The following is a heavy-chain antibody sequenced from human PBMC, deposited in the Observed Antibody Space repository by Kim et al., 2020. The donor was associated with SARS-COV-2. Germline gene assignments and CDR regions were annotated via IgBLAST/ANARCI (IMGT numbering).Heavy chain of an antibody. V-gene: IGHV3-43*01. Sequence: GGSLRLSCAASGFTFDDSTMHWVRQAPGKGLEWVALISWDGGSTYYADSVTGRFTISRDNSKNSMYLQMNSLRTENTALNYCAKDPRPYYDIWTGYYAFDIWGQGTMVTVSS. CDR2: ISWDGGST. J-gene: IGHJ3*02. D-gene: IGHD3-9*01. CDR1: GFTFDDST. CDR3: AKDPRPYYDIWTGYYAFDI.